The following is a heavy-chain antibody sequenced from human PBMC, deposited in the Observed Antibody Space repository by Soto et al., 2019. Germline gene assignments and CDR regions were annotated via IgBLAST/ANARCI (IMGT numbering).Heavy chain of an antibody. D-gene: IGHD3-16*01. V-gene: IGHV4-59*08. Sequence: QVQLQESGPGLVKPSETLSLTCTVSGASINDYCWSWIRQSPGKRLEWIGFIYNSVSTRYNPSLESRATISVDSSKSQISLNLNSVGAADTAVYYCAANLWQRAMHVWGQGTTVAVSS. CDR3: AANLWQRAMHV. CDR2: IYNSVST. CDR1: GASINDYC. J-gene: IGHJ6*02.